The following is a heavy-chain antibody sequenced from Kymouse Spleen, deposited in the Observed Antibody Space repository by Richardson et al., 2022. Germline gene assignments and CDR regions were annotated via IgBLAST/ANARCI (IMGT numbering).Heavy chain of an antibody. V-gene: IGHV4-39*01. CDR2: IYYSGST. D-gene: IGHD3-10*01. CDR3: ARLTMVRGVIRNYYYGMDV. CDR1: GGSISSSSYY. J-gene: IGHJ6*02. Sequence: QLQLQESGPGLVKPSETLSLTCTVSGGSISSSSYYWGWIRQPPGKGLEWIGSIYYSGSTYYNPSLKSRVTISVDTSKNQFSLKLSSVTAADTAVYYCARLTMVRGVIRNYYYGMDVWGQGTTVTVSS.